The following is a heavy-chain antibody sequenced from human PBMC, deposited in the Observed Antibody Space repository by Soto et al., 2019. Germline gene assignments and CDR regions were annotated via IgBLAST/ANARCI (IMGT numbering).Heavy chain of an antibody. J-gene: IGHJ4*02. V-gene: IGHV4-31*03. CDR3: AREPLT. Sequence: QVQLQESGPGLVKPSQTLSLTCTVSGGSISSGGAYWNWIRQHPGKGLEWIGYIYYSGSTYYNPSRKSRVTISVDTSKNQFSLKLSSVTAADTSVYYGAREPLTWGQGILVTVSS. CDR2: IYYSGST. CDR1: GGSISSGGAY.